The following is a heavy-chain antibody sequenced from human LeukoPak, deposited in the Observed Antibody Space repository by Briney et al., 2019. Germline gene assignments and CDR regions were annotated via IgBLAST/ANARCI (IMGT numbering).Heavy chain of an antibody. CDR3: HRRIAAAGIRGYDY. V-gene: IGHV4-38-2*02. D-gene: IGHD6-13*01. CDR1: GYSISSGYY. CDR2: IYHSGST. Sequence: PSETLSLTCTVSGYSISSGYYWGWIRQPPGKGLEWIGSIYHSGSTYYNPSLKSRVTISVDTSKNQFSLKLTSVTAADTADCARHRRIAAAGIRGYDYWGQGTLVTVSS. J-gene: IGHJ4*02.